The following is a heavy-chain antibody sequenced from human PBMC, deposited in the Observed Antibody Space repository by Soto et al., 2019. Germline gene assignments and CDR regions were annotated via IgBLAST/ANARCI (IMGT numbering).Heavy chain of an antibody. CDR2: IYPSGTI. CDR3: DTYTAFAKYYFDY. V-gene: IGHV4-30-2*01. J-gene: IGHJ4*02. CDR1: GISITTNGYS. D-gene: IGHD3-16*01. Sequence: PSETLSLTCAVSGISITTNGYSWSWIRQPPGKGLGWIGYIYPSGTIFYNPSLNSRVTISADTSNNQFSLKLTSVTAADTAVYFCDTYTAFAKYYFDYWGRGTLVTVSS.